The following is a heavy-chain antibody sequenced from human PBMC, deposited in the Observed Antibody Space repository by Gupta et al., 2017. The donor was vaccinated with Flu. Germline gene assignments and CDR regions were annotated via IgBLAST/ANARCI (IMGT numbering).Heavy chain of an antibody. V-gene: IGHV4-39*01. Sequence: QLQESGPGLVRPSETLSLTCTVSGGSISSSSHYWSWIRQPPGKGLEYIGSVYYVGSTHWNPSLETRATISIDTSKNQFSLKLASMTAADTAVYYCARSGDYFDYWGQGALVTVSS. CDR2: VYYVGST. CDR1: GGSISSSSHY. D-gene: IGHD4-17*01. CDR3: ARSGDYFDY. J-gene: IGHJ4*02.